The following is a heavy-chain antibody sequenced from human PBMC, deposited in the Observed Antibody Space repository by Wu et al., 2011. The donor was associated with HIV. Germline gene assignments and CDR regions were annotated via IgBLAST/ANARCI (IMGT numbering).Heavy chain of an antibody. CDR3: AEGELVPDYYMDV. J-gene: IGHJ6*03. CDR2: TFPIFGTA. V-gene: IGHV1-69*01. Sequence: GGTFPIFGTANYAQKFQGRVTITADESTSTAYMELSSLRSEDTAVYYCAEGELVPDYYMDVWGKGTTVTVSS. D-gene: IGHD6-13*01.